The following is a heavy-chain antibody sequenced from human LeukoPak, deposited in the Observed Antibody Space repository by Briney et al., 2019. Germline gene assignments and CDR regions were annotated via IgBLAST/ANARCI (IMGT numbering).Heavy chain of an antibody. CDR1: GFTFSSYS. Sequence: GGSLRLSCAASGFTFSSYSMNWVRQAPGKGLEWVSSISSSSSYIYYADSVKGRFTISRDNAKNSLYLQMNSLRAEDTAVYYCAKGRSITPYGMDVWGQGTTVTVSS. CDR2: ISSSSSYI. CDR3: AKGRSITPYGMDV. V-gene: IGHV3-21*01. D-gene: IGHD2-2*01. J-gene: IGHJ6*02.